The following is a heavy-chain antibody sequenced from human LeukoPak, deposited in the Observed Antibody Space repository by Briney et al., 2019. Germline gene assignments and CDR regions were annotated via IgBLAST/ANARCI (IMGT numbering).Heavy chain of an antibody. D-gene: IGHD3-22*01. CDR2: TGSNGVT. CDR3: GIRDTSDYYVF. CDR1: GFTFRTYA. V-gene: IGHV3-23*01. Sequence: GGSLRLSCTGSGFTFRTYAFSWVRQAPGKGLEWVSATGSNGVTYYAASVKGRFTISRDNSKNALYPQMNGLRADDTAVYYCGIRDTSDYYVFWGQGTLVTVSS. J-gene: IGHJ4*02.